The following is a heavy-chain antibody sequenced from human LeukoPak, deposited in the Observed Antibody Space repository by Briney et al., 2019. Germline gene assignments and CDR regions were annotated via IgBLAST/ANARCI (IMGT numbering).Heavy chain of an antibody. CDR1: GYSFTSYW. CDR2: IYPGDSDT. V-gene: IGHV5-51*01. CDR3: ASSKSSSWYPFYLDY. D-gene: IGHD6-13*01. Sequence: GESLKISCKGSGYSFTSYWIGWVRQMPGKGLEWMGIIYPGDSDTRYSPSFQGQVTISADKSFSTAYLQWSSLKASDTAIYYCASSKSSSWYPFYLDYWGQGTLVTVS. J-gene: IGHJ4*02.